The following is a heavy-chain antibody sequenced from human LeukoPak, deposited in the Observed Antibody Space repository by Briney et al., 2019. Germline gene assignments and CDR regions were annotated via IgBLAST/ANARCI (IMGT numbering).Heavy chain of an antibody. V-gene: IGHV1-2*06. D-gene: IGHD2-21*02. CDR2: INPNSGGT. Sequence: ASVKVSCKASGYTFTGYYMHWVRQAPGQGLEWMGRINPNSGGTNYAQKFQGRVTMTRDTSISTAYMELSRLRSDDTAVYYCAKFVYCGGVCYYDYWGQGTLVTVSS. CDR3: AKFVYCGGVCYYDY. CDR1: GYTFTGYY. J-gene: IGHJ4*02.